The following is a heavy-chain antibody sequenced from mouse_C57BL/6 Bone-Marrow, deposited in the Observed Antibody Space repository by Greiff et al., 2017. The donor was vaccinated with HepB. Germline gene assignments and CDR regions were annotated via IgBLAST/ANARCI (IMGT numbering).Heavy chain of an antibody. CDR1: GFSFTSYG. Sequence: QVQLQQSGPGLVAPSQSLSITCTVSGFSFTSYGVHWVRQPPGKGLEWLVVIWSDGSTTYNSALISRLSISKDNSKSQVFLKRNSLQTDDTAMYYCDRHGNGSSDDYYAMDYWGQGTSVTVSS. CDR3: DRHGNGSSDDYYAMDY. CDR2: IWSDGST. J-gene: IGHJ4*01. V-gene: IGHV2-6-1*01. D-gene: IGHD1-1*01.